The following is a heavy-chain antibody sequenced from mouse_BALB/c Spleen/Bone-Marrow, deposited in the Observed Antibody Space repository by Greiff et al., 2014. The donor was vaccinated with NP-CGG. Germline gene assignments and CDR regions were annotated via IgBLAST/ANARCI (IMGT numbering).Heavy chain of an antibody. V-gene: IGHV1S81*02. CDR3: TRSEPFAY. J-gene: IGHJ3*01. CDR2: INPSNGGT. CDR1: GYTFTSYY. Sequence: QVQLQQPGAELVKPGASVKLSCKASGYTFTSYYMYWVKQRPGQGLEWIGGINPSNGGTNFNEKFKSKATLTVDKSSSTAYMQLSSPTSEDSAVYYCTRSEPFAYWGQGTLVTVSA.